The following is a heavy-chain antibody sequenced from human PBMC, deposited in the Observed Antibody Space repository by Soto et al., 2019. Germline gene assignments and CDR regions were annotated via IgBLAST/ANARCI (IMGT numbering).Heavy chain of an antibody. D-gene: IGHD6-13*01. Sequence: SETLSLTCTVSGGSISSSSYYWGWIRQPPGKGLEWIGSIYYSGSTYYNPSLKSRVTISVDTSKNQFSLKLSSVTAADTAAYYCARRPGSSWGGAFDIWGQGTMVTVSS. CDR1: GGSISSSSYY. V-gene: IGHV4-39*01. CDR2: IYYSGST. CDR3: ARRPGSSWGGAFDI. J-gene: IGHJ3*02.